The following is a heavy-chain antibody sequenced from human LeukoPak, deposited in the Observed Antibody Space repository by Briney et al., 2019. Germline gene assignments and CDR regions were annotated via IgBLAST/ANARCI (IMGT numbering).Heavy chain of an antibody. V-gene: IGHV4-59*01. CDR3: ARVGSSWHPFGY. CDR2: IYYSGST. D-gene: IGHD6-13*01. Sequence: SETLSLTCTVSGGSISSYYWSWMRQPPGKGLEWIGYIYYSGSTNYNPSLKSRVTISEDTSKNQFSLKLSSVTTADTAVYYCARVGSSWHPFGYWGQGILVTVSS. J-gene: IGHJ4*02. CDR1: GGSISSYY.